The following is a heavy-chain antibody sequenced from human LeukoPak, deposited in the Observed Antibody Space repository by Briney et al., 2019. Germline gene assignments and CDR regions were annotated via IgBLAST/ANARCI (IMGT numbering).Heavy chain of an antibody. Sequence: PSQTLSLTCTVSGGSISSGTYYWTWIRQPAGKGLEWIGRIYTSGSTNYNPSLKSRVTISVDTSKNQFSLKLSSVTAADTAVYYCARQRWFDYWGQGTLVTVSS. J-gene: IGHJ4*02. D-gene: IGHD5-24*01. V-gene: IGHV4-61*02. CDR1: GGSISSGTYY. CDR3: ARQRWFDY. CDR2: IYTSGST.